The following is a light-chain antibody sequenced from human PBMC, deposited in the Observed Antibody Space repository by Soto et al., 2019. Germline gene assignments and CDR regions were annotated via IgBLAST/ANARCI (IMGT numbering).Light chain of an antibody. CDR1: QNVVTN. CDR3: QQYNSYLWT. V-gene: IGKV3D-15*01. Sequence: EIVMTQSPATLSVSPGERATLSCRASQNVVTNLAWYQQIPGQAPRLLMYGASIRAAGVPDRFSGSGSGTEFTLTISSLQPDDFATYYCQQYNSYLWTFGQGTKVDIK. J-gene: IGKJ1*01. CDR2: GAS.